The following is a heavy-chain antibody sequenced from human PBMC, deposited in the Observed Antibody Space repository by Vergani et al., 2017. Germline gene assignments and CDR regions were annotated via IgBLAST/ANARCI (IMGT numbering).Heavy chain of an antibody. V-gene: IGHV3-23*01. Sequence: EVQVLESGGGLVQPGGSLRLSCAASGFTLSNYIMTWVRQAPGKGLEWVSAISANDDTYYADSVKGRFTVSRDNSKNTLYLQMNRLRAEDTAVYYCAKDLTQYNCWGQGTLVTVSS. CDR2: ISANDDT. D-gene: IGHD2-15*01. CDR3: AKDLTQYNC. CDR1: GFTLSNYI. J-gene: IGHJ4*02.